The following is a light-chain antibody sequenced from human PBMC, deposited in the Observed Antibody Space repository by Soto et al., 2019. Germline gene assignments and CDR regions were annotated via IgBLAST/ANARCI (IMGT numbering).Light chain of an antibody. Sequence: DIPMTQSPSSLAASVGDRVTISCRASQGIRNYLAWYQQKPGKAPKLLIYATSTLQSGVSSRFTGSGSGTEFTLTISSLQPEDVATYYCQKYNWPPFTFGPGTKVDI. CDR2: ATS. V-gene: IGKV1-27*01. J-gene: IGKJ3*01. CDR3: QKYNWPPFT. CDR1: QGIRNY.